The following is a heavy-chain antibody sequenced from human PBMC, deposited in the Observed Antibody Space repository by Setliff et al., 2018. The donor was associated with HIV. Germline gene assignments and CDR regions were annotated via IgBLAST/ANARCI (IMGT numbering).Heavy chain of an antibody. J-gene: IGHJ6*03. CDR2: INHSGST. CDR3: ARGVSCSGGSCYYYYMDV. CDR1: GGAFSGYY. D-gene: IGHD2-15*01. Sequence: SETLSLTCAVYGGAFSGYYWSWIRQPPGKGLEWIGDINHSGSTNYNPSLKSRVTISVDTSKNQFSLKLSSVTAADTAVYYCARGVSCSGGSCYYYYMDVWGKGTTVTVSS. V-gene: IGHV4-34*01.